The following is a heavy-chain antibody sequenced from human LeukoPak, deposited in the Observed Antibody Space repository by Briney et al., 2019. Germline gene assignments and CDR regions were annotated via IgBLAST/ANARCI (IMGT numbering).Heavy chain of an antibody. Sequence: PGGSLRLSCAASGFTFSSYWMGWVRQAPGKGLEWVANIKQDGSEKYYVDSVKGRFTISRDNAKNSLYLQMNSLRAEDTAVYYCARDLGYGEDAFDIWGQGTMVTVSS. CDR2: IKQDGSEK. CDR3: ARDLGYGEDAFDI. J-gene: IGHJ3*02. D-gene: IGHD5-18*01. CDR1: GFTFSSYW. V-gene: IGHV3-7*05.